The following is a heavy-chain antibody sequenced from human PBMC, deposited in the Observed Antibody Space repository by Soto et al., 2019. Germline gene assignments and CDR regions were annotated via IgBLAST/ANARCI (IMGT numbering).Heavy chain of an antibody. CDR1: GFTFSSYG. CDR2: ISYDGSNK. Sequence: XGSLSLSCAASGFTFSSYGMHWVRQAPGKGLEWVAVISYDGSNKYYADSVKGRFTISRDNSKNTLYLQMNSLRAEDTAVYYCAKTRYDSSGYYYPDWGQGTLVTVSS. CDR3: AKTRYDSSGYYYPD. V-gene: IGHV3-30*18. J-gene: IGHJ4*02. D-gene: IGHD3-22*01.